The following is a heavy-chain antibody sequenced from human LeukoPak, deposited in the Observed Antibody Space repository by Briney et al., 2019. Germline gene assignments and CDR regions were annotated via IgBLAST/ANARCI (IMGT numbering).Heavy chain of an antibody. CDR1: GFTVSSNY. CDR3: ARGIAAAGRFDY. V-gene: IGHV3-53*01. Sequence: GGSLRLSCAASGFTVSSNYMSWVRQAPGKGLGWVSVIYSGGTTYYADSVKGRFTISRDNSKNTLYLQMNSLRAEDTAVYYCARGIAAAGRFDYWGRGTLVTVSS. J-gene: IGHJ4*02. D-gene: IGHD6-13*01. CDR2: IYSGGTT.